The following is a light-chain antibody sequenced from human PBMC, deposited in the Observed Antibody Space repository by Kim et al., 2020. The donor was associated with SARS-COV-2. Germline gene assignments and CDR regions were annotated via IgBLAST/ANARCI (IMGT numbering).Light chain of an antibody. CDR3: QSYDSTKDCV. V-gene: IGLV6-57*03. CDR2: DDN. Sequence: KTVTTSGPRSSGSIASSYLHWYQQRPGSAPTTVIYDDNERPSGVPDRFSGSIDSSSNTASLTISGLRTEDEADYYCQSYDSTKDCVFGGGTQLTVL. J-gene: IGLJ2*01. CDR1: SGSIASSY.